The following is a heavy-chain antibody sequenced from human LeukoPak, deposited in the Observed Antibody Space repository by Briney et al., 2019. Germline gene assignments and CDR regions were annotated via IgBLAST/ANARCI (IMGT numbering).Heavy chain of an antibody. CDR3: ARDPIYGPWGGNDY. CDR1: GFTFSSYE. D-gene: IGHD2/OR15-2a*01. CDR2: ISSSGSTI. V-gene: IGHV3-48*03. Sequence: HPGGSLRLSCAASGFTFSSYEMNWVRQAPGKGLEWVSYISSSGSTIYYADSVKGRFTISRDNAKNSLYLQMNSLRAEDTAVYYCARDPIYGPWGGNDYWGQGTLVTVSS. J-gene: IGHJ4*02.